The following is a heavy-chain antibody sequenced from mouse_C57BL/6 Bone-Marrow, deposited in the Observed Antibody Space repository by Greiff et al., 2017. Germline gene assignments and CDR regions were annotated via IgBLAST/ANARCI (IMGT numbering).Heavy chain of an antibody. Sequence: VQLQQPGAELVMPGASVKLSCKASGYTFTSYWMHWVKQRPGQGLEWIGEIDPSDSYTNYNQKFKGKSTLTVDKSSSTAYMQLSSLTSEDSAVYYGARRHYGSSYRVFFDYWGQGTTLTVSS. CDR1: GYTFTSYW. D-gene: IGHD1-1*01. CDR3: ARRHYGSSYRVFFDY. CDR2: IDPSDSYT. J-gene: IGHJ2*01. V-gene: IGHV1-69*01.